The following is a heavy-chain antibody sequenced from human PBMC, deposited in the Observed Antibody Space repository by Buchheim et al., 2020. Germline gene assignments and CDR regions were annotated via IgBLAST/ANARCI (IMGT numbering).Heavy chain of an antibody. D-gene: IGHD4-23*01. CDR1: GGSISAYY. J-gene: IGHJ4*02. V-gene: IGHV4-59*07. CDR2: VFYRGDV. CDR3: ARGVGVKTELDY. Sequence: QVRLQESGPGLVKPSGTLSLTCNVSGGSISAYYWSWVRQPPGKGLEWIGYVFYRGDVKSNPSLKSRVTISGDTSKNQFSLKLNSVTAADTAMYYCARGVGVKTELDYWGPGTL.